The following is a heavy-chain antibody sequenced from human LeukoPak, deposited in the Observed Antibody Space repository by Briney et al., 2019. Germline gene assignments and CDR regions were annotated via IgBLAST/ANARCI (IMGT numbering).Heavy chain of an antibody. CDR2: VSWNIATI. Sequence: AAGSLRLTCAASGFTLNDYAMPWVRQAPGKGLEWVSDVSWNIATIDYADPVKRRFTIFSTNAKHSLYLQMNSLRAEDTALYYCAKDVAYNRGAFDVWGQGTMVTVSS. CDR3: AKDVAYNRGAFDV. D-gene: IGHD1-14*01. V-gene: IGHV3-9*01. J-gene: IGHJ3*01. CDR1: GFTLNDYA.